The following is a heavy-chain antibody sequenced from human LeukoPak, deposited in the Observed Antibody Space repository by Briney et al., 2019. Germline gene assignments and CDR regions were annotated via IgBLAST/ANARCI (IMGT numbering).Heavy chain of an antibody. J-gene: IGHJ5*02. CDR2: INHSGST. D-gene: IGHD3-16*01. Sequence: SETLSLTCAVYGGSFSGYYWSWIRQPPRKGLEWIGEINHSGSTNYNPSLKSRVTISVDTSKNQFSLKLSSVTAADTAVYYCARDYDYDSNWFDPWGQGTLVTVSS. CDR1: GGSFSGYY. V-gene: IGHV4-34*01. CDR3: ARDYDYDSNWFDP.